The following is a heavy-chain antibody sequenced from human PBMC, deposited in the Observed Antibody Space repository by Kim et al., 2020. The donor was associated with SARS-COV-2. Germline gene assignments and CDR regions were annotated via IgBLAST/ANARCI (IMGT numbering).Heavy chain of an antibody. Sequence: GGSLRLSCAASGFTFNNYVMSWVRQAPGKGLEWVSGITSNGGDTTYADSVKGRFTISRDNSKNTLYLQLNSLRVEDTAVYYCAKSQRGKYRFVGYWGQGTPVTLSP. CDR2: ITSNGGDT. D-gene: IGHD1-26*01. CDR1: GFTFNNYV. V-gene: IGHV3-23*01. CDR3: AKSQRGKYRFVGY. J-gene: IGHJ4*02.